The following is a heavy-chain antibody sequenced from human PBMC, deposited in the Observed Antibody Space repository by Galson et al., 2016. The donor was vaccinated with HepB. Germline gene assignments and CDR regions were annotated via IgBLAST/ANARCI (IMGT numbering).Heavy chain of an antibody. CDR2: ISSSSAYV. V-gene: IGHV3-21*01. CDR1: GFSFSTYT. CDR3: ARDRSRFSSGYYTGARDVFAT. D-gene: IGHD3-3*01. Sequence: SLRLSCAASGFSFSTYTMNWVRQAPGKGLEWISYISSSSAYVDYADSVKGRFTISREDAKNSLYLQMNSLRAEDTAVYYCARDRSRFSSGYYTGARDVFATWGQGTVVTVSS. J-gene: IGHJ3*02.